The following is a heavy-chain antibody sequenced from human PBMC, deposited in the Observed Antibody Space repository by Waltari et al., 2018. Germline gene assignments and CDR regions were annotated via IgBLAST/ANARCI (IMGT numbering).Heavy chain of an antibody. D-gene: IGHD3-16*01. V-gene: IGHV3-53*01. Sequence: EVQLVESGGGLIQPGGSLRLSCAASGFRVSNSYGSWVRQAPGKGLEWISFIYGVDSTLYVDSVKGRFTVSRDNSKNTVHLQMNSVRVDDTAVYYCATFSNWVHDTFDIWGQGTLVSVSS. J-gene: IGHJ3*02. CDR1: GFRVSNSY. CDR2: IYGVDST. CDR3: ATFSNWVHDTFDI.